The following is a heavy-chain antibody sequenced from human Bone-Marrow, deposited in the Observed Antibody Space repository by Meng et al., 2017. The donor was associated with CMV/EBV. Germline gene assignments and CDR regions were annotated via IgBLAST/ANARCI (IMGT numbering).Heavy chain of an antibody. V-gene: IGHV3-74*01. CDR3: AKDRDLSGYDYFLGMDV. J-gene: IGHJ6*02. Sequence: GGSLRLSCAASGFTFSSYWMHWVRQAPGKGLVWVSRINSDGSSTSYADSVKGRFTISRDNAKNTLYLQMNSLRAEDTAVYYCAKDRDLSGYDYFLGMDVWGQEPTVTVSS. CDR1: GFTFSSYW. D-gene: IGHD5-12*01. CDR2: INSDGSST.